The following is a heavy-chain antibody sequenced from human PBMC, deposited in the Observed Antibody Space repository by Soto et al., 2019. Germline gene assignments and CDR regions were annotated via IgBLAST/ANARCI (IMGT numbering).Heavy chain of an antibody. Sequence: SETLSLTCTVSGGSISSYYWSWIRQPPGKGLEWIGYIYYSGSTNYNPSLKSRVTISVDTSKNQFSLKLSSVTAADTAVYYCARGQYGGNAGKDYWGQGTLVTVSS. J-gene: IGHJ4*02. CDR2: IYYSGST. D-gene: IGHD2-15*01. V-gene: IGHV4-59*01. CDR3: ARGQYGGNAGKDY. CDR1: GGSISSYY.